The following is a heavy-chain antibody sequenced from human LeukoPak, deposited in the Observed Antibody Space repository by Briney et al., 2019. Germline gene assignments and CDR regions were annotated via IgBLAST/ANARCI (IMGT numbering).Heavy chain of an antibody. Sequence: SETLSLTCTVSGGSISSYYWSWIRQPPGKGLEWIGYIYYSGSTSYNPSLNSRVTISLDTSKNQFSLNLSSVTAADTAVYYCASRESSGFIDYWGQGTLVTVSS. CDR3: ASRESSGFIDY. CDR2: IYYSGST. J-gene: IGHJ4*02. V-gene: IGHV4-59*08. D-gene: IGHD6-19*01. CDR1: GGSISSYY.